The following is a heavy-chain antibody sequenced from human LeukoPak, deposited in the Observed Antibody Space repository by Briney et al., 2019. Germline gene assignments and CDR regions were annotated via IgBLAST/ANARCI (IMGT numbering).Heavy chain of an antibody. J-gene: IGHJ6*03. CDR2: INPDSGYT. V-gene: IGHV1-2*02. Sequence: ASVKVSCKTSGYTFTDYYIHWVRQAPGQGLEWMGWINPDSGYTNYAQKFQGRVTMTRDTSINTAYMELSRLTSDDTAVYYCATDPRTTVFGTFRYYYMDVWG. CDR1: GYTFTDYY. D-gene: IGHD3-3*01. CDR3: ATDPRTTVFGTFRYYYMDV.